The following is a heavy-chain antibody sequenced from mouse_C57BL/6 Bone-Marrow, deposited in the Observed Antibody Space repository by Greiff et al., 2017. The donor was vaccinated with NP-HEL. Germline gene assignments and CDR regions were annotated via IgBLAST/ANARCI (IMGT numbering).Heavy chain of an antibody. CDR3: ARDTTVVATNYWYFDV. D-gene: IGHD1-1*01. CDR2: IYPGSGST. CDR1: GYTFTSYW. V-gene: IGHV1-55*01. J-gene: IGHJ1*03. Sequence: QVQLQQSGAELVKPGASVKMSCKASGYTFTSYWITWVKQRPGQGLEWIGDIYPGSGSTNYNEKFKSKATLTVDTSSSTAYMQLSSLTSEDSAVYYCARDTTVVATNYWYFDVWGTGTTVTVSS.